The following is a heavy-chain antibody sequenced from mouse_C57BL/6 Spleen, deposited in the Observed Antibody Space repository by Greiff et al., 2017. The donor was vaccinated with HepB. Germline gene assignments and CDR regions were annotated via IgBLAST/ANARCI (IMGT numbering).Heavy chain of an antibody. V-gene: IGHV1-15*01. D-gene: IGHD1-1*01. Sequence: VQLQESGAELVRPGASVTLSCKASGYTFTDYEMHWVKQTPVHGLEWIGAIDPETGGTAYNQKFKGKAILTADKSSSTAYMELRSLTSEDSAVYYCTRKGPRYYGSSYPFAYWGQGTLVTVSA. CDR3: TRKGPRYYGSSYPFAY. CDR1: GYTFTDYE. J-gene: IGHJ3*01. CDR2: IDPETGGT.